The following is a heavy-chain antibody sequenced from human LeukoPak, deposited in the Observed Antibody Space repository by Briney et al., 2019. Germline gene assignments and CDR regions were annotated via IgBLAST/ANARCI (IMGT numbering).Heavy chain of an antibody. D-gene: IGHD2-15*01. CDR2: IYSGGST. J-gene: IGHJ4*02. CDR1: GFTVSSNY. V-gene: IGHV3-66*01. Sequence: GGSLRLSCAASGFTVSSNYMSWVRQAPGKGLEWVSVIYSGGSTYYADSVKGRFTISRDNSKNTLYLQMNSLRAEDTAVYYCAREPGDISYFDYWGQGTLVTVSS. CDR3: AREPGDISYFDY.